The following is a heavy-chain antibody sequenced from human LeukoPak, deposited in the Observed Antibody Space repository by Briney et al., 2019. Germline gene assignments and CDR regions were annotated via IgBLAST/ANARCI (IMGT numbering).Heavy chain of an antibody. CDR3: AKDILAAGLFFDY. J-gene: IGHJ4*02. CDR2: ISPSVGIV. V-gene: IGHV3-11*01. Sequence: GGSLRLSCAASGFTFSDYYMGWIRQAPGKGLEWVSYISPSVGIVYYAGSVKGRFTISRDNAKNSLYLQMNGLRAEDTALYFCAKDILAAGLFFDYWGQGTLVTVSS. D-gene: IGHD6-25*01. CDR1: GFTFSDYY.